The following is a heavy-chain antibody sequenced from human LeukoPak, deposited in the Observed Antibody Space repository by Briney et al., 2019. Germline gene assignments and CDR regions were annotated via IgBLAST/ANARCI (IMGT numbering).Heavy chain of an antibody. D-gene: IGHD4-17*01. J-gene: IGHJ4*02. CDR3: AKADYGDYWVYFDY. CDR1: GFTFSSYA. CDR2: ISGSGGST. V-gene: IGHV3-23*01. Sequence: GGSLRLSCAASGFTFSSYAMSWVRQAPGKGLXXXSAISGSGGSTYYADSVKGRFTISRDNSKNTLYLQMNSLRAEDTAVYFCAKADYGDYWVYFDYWGQGTLVTVSS.